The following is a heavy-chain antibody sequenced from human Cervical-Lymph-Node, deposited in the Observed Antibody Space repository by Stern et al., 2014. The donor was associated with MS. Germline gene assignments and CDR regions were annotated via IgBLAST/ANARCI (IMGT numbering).Heavy chain of an antibody. V-gene: IGHV1-3*01. J-gene: IGHJ5*02. D-gene: IGHD3-10*01. CDR3: ARGGSGTTSWFDA. CDR2: INAGNGDT. Sequence: QLVQSGAEVKMPGASMKVSCKTSGYTFTTYAMHWVRQAPGQRLEWMGWINAGNGDTKYSQNFQGRVTITRDTSATTAYMELRSLRSEDTAVYYCARGGSGTTSWFDAWGQGTLVTVSS. CDR1: GYTFTTYA.